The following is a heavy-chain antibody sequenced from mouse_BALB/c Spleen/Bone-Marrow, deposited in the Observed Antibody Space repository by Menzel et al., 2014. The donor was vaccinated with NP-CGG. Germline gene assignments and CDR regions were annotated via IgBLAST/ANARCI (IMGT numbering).Heavy chain of an antibody. Sequence: EVQLQQSGAELVKPGASVKLSCTASGFNIKDTYMHWVKQRPEQGLGWIGRIDPANGNTKYDPKFQGKATITADTSSNTAYLQLSSLTSEDTAVYYCARYRLGTCFDYWGQGTTLTVSS. CDR2: IDPANGNT. CDR3: ARYRLGTCFDY. CDR1: GFNIKDTY. V-gene: IGHV14-3*02. J-gene: IGHJ2*01. D-gene: IGHD1-2*01.